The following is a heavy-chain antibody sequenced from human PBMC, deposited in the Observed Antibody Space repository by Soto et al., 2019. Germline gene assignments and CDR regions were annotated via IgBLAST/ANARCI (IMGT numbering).Heavy chain of an antibody. CDR1: GGSISSGSYY. V-gene: IGHV4-31*03. J-gene: IGHJ5*02. Sequence: SETLSLTCTVSGGSISSGSYYWSWSRQRPGQGLEWIGYISYSGSTYYNPSLKSRLTISADTSKNQFALKLSSVTAEDTALYYCAKHRPHYYDTLDPWGQGTLVTVSS. D-gene: IGHD3-22*01. CDR3: AKHRPHYYDTLDP. CDR2: ISYSGST.